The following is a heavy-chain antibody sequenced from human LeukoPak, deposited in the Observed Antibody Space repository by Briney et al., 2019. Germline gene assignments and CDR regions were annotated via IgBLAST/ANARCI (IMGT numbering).Heavy chain of an antibody. CDR1: GYTFTTYA. Sequence: ASVKVSCKASGYTFTTYAIHWVRQAPGQRPEWMGWINLRNGNTRYSDNFQGRVTIIGDASASTAYMELSSLRSEDTAVYYCARSLNPGSAGIYFYGMDVWGQGTTVTVSS. CDR3: ARSLNPGSAGIYFYGMDV. D-gene: IGHD1-14*01. CDR2: INLRNGNT. J-gene: IGHJ6*02. V-gene: IGHV1-3*01.